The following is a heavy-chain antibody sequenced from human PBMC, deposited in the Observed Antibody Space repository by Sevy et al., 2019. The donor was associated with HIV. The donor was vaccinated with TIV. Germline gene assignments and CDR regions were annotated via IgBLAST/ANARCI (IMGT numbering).Heavy chain of an antibody. CDR1: GGSISSYY. CDR3: ARALRSDRTHRWLDP. D-gene: IGHD1-7*01. V-gene: IGHV4-59*01. Sequence: SETLSLTCTVSGGSISSYYWSWIRQPPGKGLEWIGYIYYSGSTNSNPSLKSRVTISVDTSKNQFSLKLSSVTAADTPVYYCARALRSDRTHRWLDPWGQGTLVTVSS. CDR2: IYYSGST. J-gene: IGHJ5*02.